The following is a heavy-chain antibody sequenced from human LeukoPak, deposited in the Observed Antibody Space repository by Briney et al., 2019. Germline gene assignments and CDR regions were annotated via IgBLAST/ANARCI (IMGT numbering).Heavy chain of an antibody. V-gene: IGHV3-21*01. CDR3: ASLYDSSGYYPLGY. J-gene: IGHJ4*02. CDR2: ISSSSSYI. Sequence: GGSLRLSCAASGFTFSSYSMNWVRQAPGKGLGWVSSISSSSSYIYYADSVKGRFTIPRDNAKNSLYLQMNSLRAEDTAVYYCASLYDSSGYYPLGYWGQGTLVTVSS. D-gene: IGHD3-22*01. CDR1: GFTFSSYS.